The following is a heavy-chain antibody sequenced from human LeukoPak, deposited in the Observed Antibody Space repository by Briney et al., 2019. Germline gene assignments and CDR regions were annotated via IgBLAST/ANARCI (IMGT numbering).Heavy chain of an antibody. Sequence: SETLSLTCTVSGGSISSSSYYWGWIRQPPGKGLEWIGSIYYSGSTYYNPPLKSRVTISVDTSKNQFSLKLSSVTAADTAVYYCADGVRSGWYPYYYYYMDVWGKGTTVTVSS. CDR3: ADGVRSGWYPYYYYYMDV. D-gene: IGHD6-19*01. V-gene: IGHV4-39*07. CDR2: IYYSGST. CDR1: GGSISSSSYY. J-gene: IGHJ6*03.